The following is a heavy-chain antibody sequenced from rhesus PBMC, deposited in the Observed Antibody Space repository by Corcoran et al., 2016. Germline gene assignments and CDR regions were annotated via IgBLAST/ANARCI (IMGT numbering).Heavy chain of an antibody. CDR2: IYGGSGST. D-gene: IGHD6-25*01. V-gene: IGHV4S7*01. CDR1: GGSISSSNW. Sequence: QVQLQESGPGLVKPSETLSLTCAVSGGSISSSNWWSWIRQSPGKGLECIGYIYGGSGSTSYNPSLKRRGTMSTDTSKNQFSLKLSSVTAADTAVYYCARGRYSGSWNPFDYWGQGVLVTVSS. J-gene: IGHJ4*01. CDR3: ARGRYSGSWNPFDY.